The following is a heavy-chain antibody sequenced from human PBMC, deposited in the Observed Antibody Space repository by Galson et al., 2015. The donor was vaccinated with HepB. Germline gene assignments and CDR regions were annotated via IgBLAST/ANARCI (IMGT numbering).Heavy chain of an antibody. J-gene: IGHJ6*02. Sequence: SVKVSCKASGGTFSSYAISWVRQAPGQGLEWMGGIIPIFGTANYAQKFQGRVTITADESTSTAYMELSSLRSEDTAVYYCARDGQGVVPAAKVVENYYYGMDVWGQGTTVTVSS. CDR2: IIPIFGTA. CDR3: ARDGQGVVPAAKVVENYYYGMDV. D-gene: IGHD2-2*01. V-gene: IGHV1-69*13. CDR1: GGTFSSYA.